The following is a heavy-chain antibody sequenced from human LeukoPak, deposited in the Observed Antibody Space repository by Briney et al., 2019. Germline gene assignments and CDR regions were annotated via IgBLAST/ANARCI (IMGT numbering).Heavy chain of an antibody. CDR3: ATTSKQWLVLFDY. J-gene: IGHJ4*02. V-gene: IGHV4-39*01. CDR2: IYYSGST. Sequence: SQTLSPTCTVSGGSISSGGYYWSWIRQPPGKGLERIGSIYYSGSTYYNPSLKSRVTISVDTSKNQFSLKLSSVTAADTAVYYCATTSKQWLVLFDYWGQGTLVTVSS. CDR1: GGSISSGGYY. D-gene: IGHD6-19*01.